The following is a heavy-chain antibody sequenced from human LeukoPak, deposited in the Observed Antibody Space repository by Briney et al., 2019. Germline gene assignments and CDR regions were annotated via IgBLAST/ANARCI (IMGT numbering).Heavy chain of an antibody. D-gene: IGHD1-26*01. Sequence: EASVKVSCKASGYTFTSYGISWVRQAPGQGLEWMGWISAYNGNTNYAQKLQGRVTMTTDTSTSTAYMELRSLRSDDTAVYYCARVQKLRRYYYYYYMDVWGKGTTVTISS. CDR1: GYTFTSYG. CDR2: ISAYNGNT. J-gene: IGHJ6*03. V-gene: IGHV1-18*01. CDR3: ARVQKLRRYYYYYYMDV.